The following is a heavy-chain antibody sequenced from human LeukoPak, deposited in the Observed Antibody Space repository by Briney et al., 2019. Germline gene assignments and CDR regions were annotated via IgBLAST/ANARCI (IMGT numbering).Heavy chain of an antibody. J-gene: IGHJ4*02. CDR3: ARDLSSSWYSLGY. CDR1: GNSFDDYG. V-gene: IGHV3-20*04. D-gene: IGHD6-13*01. CDR2: INWDGGAT. Sequence: GSLRLSCTDSGNSFDDYGMSWVRQVPRKGLEWVSGINWDGGATAYADSVKGRFTISRDHAKNSVFLQMNSLRAEDTALYFCARDLSSSWYSLGYWGQGILVTVSS.